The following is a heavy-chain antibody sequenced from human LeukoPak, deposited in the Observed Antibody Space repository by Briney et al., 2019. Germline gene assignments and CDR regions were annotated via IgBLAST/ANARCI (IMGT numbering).Heavy chain of an antibody. Sequence: SQTLSLTCAIFGDSVSSNSGAWNWIRQSPSRGLEWLGRAFYRSQWYNDYAVSVKGRIAINPDTSKNQFSLQLNSVTPEDTAVYYCAREEAGTYGFQYWGQGTLVTVSS. V-gene: IGHV6-1*01. J-gene: IGHJ4*02. CDR1: GDSVSSNSGA. CDR2: AFYRSQWYN. D-gene: IGHD3-10*01. CDR3: AREEAGTYGFQY.